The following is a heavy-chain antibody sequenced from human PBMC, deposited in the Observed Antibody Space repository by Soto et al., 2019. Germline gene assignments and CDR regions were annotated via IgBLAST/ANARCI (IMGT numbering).Heavy chain of an antibody. V-gene: IGHV4-59*08. CDR3: ARHQEKRQSVDAFDI. J-gene: IGHJ3*02. CDR2: IYYSGST. CDR1: GGSISSYY. D-gene: IGHD6-19*01. Sequence: SETLSLTCTVSGGSISSYYWSWIRQPPGKGLEWIGYIYYSGSTNYNPSLKSRVTISVDTSKNQFSLKLSSVTAADTAVYYCARHQEKRQSVDAFDIWGQGTMVTVSS.